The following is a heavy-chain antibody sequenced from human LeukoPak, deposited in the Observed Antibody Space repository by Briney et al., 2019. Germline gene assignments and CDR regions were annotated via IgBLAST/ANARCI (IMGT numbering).Heavy chain of an antibody. J-gene: IGHJ1*01. CDR3: ARDNLFSRFGELFDPIEYFQH. CDR2: IWYDGSNK. CDR1: GFTFSSYG. Sequence: GGSLRLSCAASGFTFSSYGMHWVRQAPGKGLEWVAVIWYDGSNKYYADSVKGRFTISRDNSKNTLYLQMNSLRAEDTAVYYCARDNLFSRFGELFDPIEYFQHWGQGTLVTVSS. D-gene: IGHD3-10*01. V-gene: IGHV3-33*01.